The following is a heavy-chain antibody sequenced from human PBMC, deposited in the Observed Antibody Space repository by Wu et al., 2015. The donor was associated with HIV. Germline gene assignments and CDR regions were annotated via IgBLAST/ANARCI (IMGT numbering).Heavy chain of an antibody. J-gene: IGHJ5*02. CDR3: ARVGITGTRYNWFDP. Sequence: QVQLVQSGAEVKKPGASVKVSCKASGYTFTSYYMHWVRQAPGQGLEWMGIINPSGGSTSYAQKFQGRVTLTRDTSTSTVYMELSSLRSEDTAVYYCARVGITGTRYNWFDPGPGNPGPPSP. V-gene: IGHV1-46*03. D-gene: IGHD1-7*01. CDR2: INPSGGST. CDR1: GYTFTSYY.